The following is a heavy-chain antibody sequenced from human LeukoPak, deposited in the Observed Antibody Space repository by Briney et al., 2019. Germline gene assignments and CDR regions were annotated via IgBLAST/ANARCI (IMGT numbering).Heavy chain of an antibody. CDR1: GFTFNNYA. J-gene: IGHJ4*02. Sequence: GGSLRLSCGGSGFTFNNYAMSWVRQAPGKGLEWVSAISGSGGSTYYADSVKGRFTISRDNSKNTLYLQMNSLRAEDTAVYYCAGYNCSSTKCYTGGFDYWGQGTLVTVSS. D-gene: IGHD2-2*02. V-gene: IGHV3-23*01. CDR3: AGYNCSSTKCYTGGFDY. CDR2: ISGSGGST.